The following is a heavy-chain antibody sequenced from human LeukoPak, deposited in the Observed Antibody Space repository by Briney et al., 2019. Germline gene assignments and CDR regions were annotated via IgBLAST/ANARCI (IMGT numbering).Heavy chain of an antibody. Sequence: GGSLRLSCAASGFTFTRNWMSWVRQAPGKGLEWVANIKGDGTSIHYVDSVKGRFTISRDNTENSVFLQMNSLRADDTAVYYCARDGFSTGSHDYWGQGTLVTVSS. CDR3: ARDGFSTGSHDY. J-gene: IGHJ4*02. V-gene: IGHV3-7*01. CDR2: IKGDGTSI. D-gene: IGHD6-19*01. CDR1: GFTFTRNW.